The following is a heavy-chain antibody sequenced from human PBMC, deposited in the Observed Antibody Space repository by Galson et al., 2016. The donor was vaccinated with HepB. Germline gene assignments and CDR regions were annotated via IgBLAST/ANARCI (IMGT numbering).Heavy chain of an antibody. V-gene: IGHV4-34*01. CDR2: INHSGTT. Sequence: LTCGVYGGPVIDYSWNWIRQPPGKGLEWIGEINHSGTTKSNPSLKSRVTISVDTSKSQFSLKLNSVTAADTAIYYCARINRVRTFDIWGQGTLVTVSS. CDR3: ARINRVRTFDI. CDR1: GGPVIDYS. J-gene: IGHJ3*02. D-gene: IGHD1-14*01.